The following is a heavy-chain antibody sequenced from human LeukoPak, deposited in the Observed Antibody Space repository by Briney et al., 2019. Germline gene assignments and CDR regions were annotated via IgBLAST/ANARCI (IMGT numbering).Heavy chain of an antibody. CDR3: ARVGLTIFGVVTNFDY. D-gene: IGHD3-3*01. CDR1: GYTFTSYG. V-gene: IGHV1-18*01. J-gene: IGHJ4*02. CDR2: ISAYNGNT. Sequence: ASVKVSCKASGYTFTSYGISWVRQAPGQGLEWMGWISAYNGNTNYAQKLQGRVTMTTDTSTSTAYMELRSLRSDDTAVYYCARVGLTIFGVVTNFDYWGQGTLVTVTS.